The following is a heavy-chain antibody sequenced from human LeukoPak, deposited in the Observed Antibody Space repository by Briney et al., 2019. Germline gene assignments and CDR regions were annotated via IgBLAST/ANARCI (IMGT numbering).Heavy chain of an antibody. Sequence: SETLSLTCSVSGGSISSYYWSWIRQPPGKGLEWIAYIHYSGSTNYNSSLKSRVTISVDTSKNQFSLKLSSVTAADTAVYYCARTGGIMGSWFDPWGQGTLVTVSS. CDR2: IHYSGST. CDR1: GGSISSYY. J-gene: IGHJ5*02. D-gene: IGHD3-10*01. V-gene: IGHV4-59*12. CDR3: ARTGGIMGSWFDP.